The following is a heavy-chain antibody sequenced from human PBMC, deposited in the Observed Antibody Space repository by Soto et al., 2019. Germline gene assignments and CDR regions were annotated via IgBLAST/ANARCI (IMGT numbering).Heavy chain of an antibody. CDR1: VDSSISSDFY. CDR2: IFYLGSS. D-gene: IGHD3-3*02. Sequence: PSETLSLTGTVSVDSSISSDFYWGWFLQPPGKGLEWIGSIFYLGSSYYNPSLKSRVTMSVDTSKNQFSLRLRSVTAADTALYFCARHSLALRKNNWFDPWGQGIMVTVSS. J-gene: IGHJ5*02. V-gene: IGHV4-39*01. CDR3: ARHSLALRKNNWFDP.